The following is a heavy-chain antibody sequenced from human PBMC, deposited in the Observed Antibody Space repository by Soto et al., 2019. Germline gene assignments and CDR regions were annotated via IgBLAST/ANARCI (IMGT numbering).Heavy chain of an antibody. V-gene: IGHV4-39*01. CDR2: IYYSGST. J-gene: IGHJ6*04. CDR1: GGCISSSSYY. CDR3: ARVGGSSSPADPLDV. D-gene: IGHD2-15*01. Sequence: SETLSLTCTVSGGCISSSSYYWGWIRHPPGKGLEWIGSIYYSGSTYYNPSLKSRVTISVDTSKNQFSLKLSSVTAADTAVYYCARVGGSSSPADPLDVWGKGTTVTVSS.